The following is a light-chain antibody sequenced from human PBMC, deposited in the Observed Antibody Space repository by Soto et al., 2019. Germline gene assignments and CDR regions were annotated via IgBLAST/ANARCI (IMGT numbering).Light chain of an antibody. CDR2: RNN. V-gene: IGLV1-47*01. Sequence: QSVLTQPPSASGTPGQRVTISCSGTPSNIGQNYVYWYQQFPGAAPKLIIYRNNQRSSGVPNRFSGSRSDTSASLAISGLRSEDGADYYCASWDDSLSGEVFGTGTKVTVL. CDR1: PSNIGQNY. J-gene: IGLJ1*01. CDR3: ASWDDSLSGEV.